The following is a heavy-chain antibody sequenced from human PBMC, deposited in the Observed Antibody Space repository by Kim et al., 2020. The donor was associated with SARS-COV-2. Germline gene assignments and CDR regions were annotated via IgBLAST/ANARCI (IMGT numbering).Heavy chain of an antibody. CDR1: GGTFSSYA. CDR3: ARNPYCGGDCYSAAED. Sequence: SVKVSCKASGGTFSSYAISWVRQAPGQGLEWMGGIIPIFGTANYAQKFQGRVTITADESTSTAYMELSSLRSEDTAVYYCARNPYCGGDCYSAAEDWGQGTLVTVSS. J-gene: IGHJ4*02. D-gene: IGHD2-21*02. CDR2: IIPIFGTA. V-gene: IGHV1-69*13.